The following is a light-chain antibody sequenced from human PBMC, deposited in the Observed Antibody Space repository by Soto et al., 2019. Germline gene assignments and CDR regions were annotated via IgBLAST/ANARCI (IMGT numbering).Light chain of an antibody. CDR3: QTWGTGIHVV. V-gene: IGLV4-69*01. CDR2: LDSDGSH. J-gene: IGLJ2*01. Sequence: QSVLTQSPSASASLGASVKRTCTLSSGHSSYAIAWHQQQPEKGPRYLMKLDSDGSHTKGNAIPDRLSGSSSGAERYLTISCLESEDEADYCCQTWGTGIHVVFGGGTKLTVL. CDR1: SGHSSYA.